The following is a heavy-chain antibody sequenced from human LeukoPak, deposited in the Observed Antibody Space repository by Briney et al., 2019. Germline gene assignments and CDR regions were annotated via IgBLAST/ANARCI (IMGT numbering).Heavy chain of an antibody. J-gene: IGHJ4*02. D-gene: IGHD5-12*01. V-gene: IGHV5-51*01. Sequence: GEPLKISSKGSGYSFTSYWIGWVRQMPGKGLEWRGIIYPGDSDTRYSPSFQGQVTISADKSISTAYLQWSSLKASDTAMYYCARTLMDSGYDLDYWGQGTLVTVSS. CDR2: IYPGDSDT. CDR1: GYSFTSYW. CDR3: ARTLMDSGYDLDY.